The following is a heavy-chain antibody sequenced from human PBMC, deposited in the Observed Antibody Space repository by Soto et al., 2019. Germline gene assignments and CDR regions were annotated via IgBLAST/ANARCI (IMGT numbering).Heavy chain of an antibody. V-gene: IGHV1-18*01. CDR1: GYTFTSYG. D-gene: IGHD3-22*01. CDR2: ISAYNGNT. Sequence: ASVKVSCKASGYTFTSYGISWVRQAPGQGLEWMGWISAYNGNTNYAQKLQGRVTMTTDTSTSTAYMELRSLRSDDTAVYYCARVLFWLYYYDSSGYPYPFDYWGQGTLVTVSS. CDR3: ARVLFWLYYYDSSGYPYPFDY. J-gene: IGHJ4*02.